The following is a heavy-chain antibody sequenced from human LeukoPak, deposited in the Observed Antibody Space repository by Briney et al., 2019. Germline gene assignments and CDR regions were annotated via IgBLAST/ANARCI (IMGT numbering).Heavy chain of an antibody. CDR1: GSTFSSYW. D-gene: IGHD6-19*01. V-gene: IGHV3-7*01. J-gene: IGHJ4*02. CDR2: IKQDGSEK. Sequence: QAGGSLRLSCAASGSTFSSYWMSWVRQAPGKGLEWVANIKQDGSEKYYVDSVKGRFTISRDNAKNSLYLQMNSLRAEDTAVYYCATLASGWYGGGYFDYWGQGTLVTVSS. CDR3: ATLASGWYGGGYFDY.